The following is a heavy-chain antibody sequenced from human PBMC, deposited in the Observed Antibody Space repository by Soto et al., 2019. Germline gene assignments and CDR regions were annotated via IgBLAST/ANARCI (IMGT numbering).Heavy chain of an antibody. J-gene: IGHJ4*02. Sequence: GASVKVSCKASGYTFTGYYMHWVRQAPGQGLEWMGWINPNSGGTNYAQKFQGRVTMTRDTSISTAYMELSRLRSDDTAVYYCASLFIAEGGCFDYWGQGTLVTVSS. CDR1: GYTFTGYY. CDR3: ASLFIAEGGCFDY. V-gene: IGHV1-2*02. CDR2: INPNSGGT.